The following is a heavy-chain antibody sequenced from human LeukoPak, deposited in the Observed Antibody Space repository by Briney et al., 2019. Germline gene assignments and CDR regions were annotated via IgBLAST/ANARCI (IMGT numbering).Heavy chain of an antibody. V-gene: IGHV3-7*03. CDR2: IKQDGSEI. J-gene: IGHJ3*02. D-gene: IGHD3-16*01. CDR1: GFTMRNHW. Sequence: GGSLRLSCAASGFTMRNHWMSWVRQAPGEGLEWVADIKQDGSEIHYVDSVKGRFTISRDNAKNSLYLQMNSLRVEDTAVYSCARGESGIMENSFDIWGQGTLVTVSS. CDR3: ARGESGIMENSFDI.